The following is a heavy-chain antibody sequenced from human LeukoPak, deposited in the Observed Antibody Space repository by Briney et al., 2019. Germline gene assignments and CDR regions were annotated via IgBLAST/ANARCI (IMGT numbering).Heavy chain of an antibody. V-gene: IGHV3-7*01. CDR2: INQDGGEK. CDR3: ARAGYCTNGVCYGSDYYYMDV. J-gene: IGHJ6*03. D-gene: IGHD2-8*01. CDR1: GFTFISYW. Sequence: GGSLRLSCAASGFTFISYWMSWVRQAPGKGLEWVANINQDGGEKYYVDSVKGRFTISRDNAKNSLYLQMNSLRAEDTAVYYCARAGYCTNGVCYGSDYYYMDVWGKGTTVTVSS.